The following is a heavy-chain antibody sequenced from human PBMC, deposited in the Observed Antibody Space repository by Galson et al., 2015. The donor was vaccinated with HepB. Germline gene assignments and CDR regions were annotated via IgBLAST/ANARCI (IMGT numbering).Heavy chain of an antibody. CDR3: AKDSYYYGSGSLGFYYYYYYMDV. CDR2: ISYDGSNK. Sequence: SLRLSCAASGFTFSSYGMHWVRQAPGKGLEWVAVISYDGSNKYYADSVKGRFTISRDNSKNTLYLQMNSLRAEDTAVYYCAKDSYYYGSGSLGFYYYYYYMDVWGKGTTVTVSS. D-gene: IGHD3-10*01. V-gene: IGHV3-30*18. J-gene: IGHJ6*03. CDR1: GFTFSSYG.